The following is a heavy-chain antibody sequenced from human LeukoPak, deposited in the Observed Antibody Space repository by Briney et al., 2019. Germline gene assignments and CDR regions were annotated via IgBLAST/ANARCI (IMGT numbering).Heavy chain of an antibody. CDR2: INAGNGNT. J-gene: IGHJ5*02. V-gene: IGHV1-3*01. CDR3: ARDSPRYYYGSGDLWFDP. Sequence: GASVKVSCKASGYTFTSYAMHWVRQAPGQRLEWMGWINAGNGNTKYSQKFQGRVTITRDTSASTAYMELSSLRSEDTAVYYCARDSPRYYYGSGDLWFDPWGQGTLVTVSS. D-gene: IGHD3-10*01. CDR1: GYTFTSYA.